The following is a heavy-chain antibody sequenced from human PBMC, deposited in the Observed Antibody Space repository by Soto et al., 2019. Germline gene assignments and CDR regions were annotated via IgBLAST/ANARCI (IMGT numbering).Heavy chain of an antibody. CDR1: GGSMSSSSYY. J-gene: IGHJ6*02. CDR3: ARDRGSGWDYYYYGMDV. CDR2: IYYSGST. V-gene: IGHV4-39*07. Sequence: SETLSLTCTVSGGSMSSSSYYWGWIRQPPGKGLEWIGNIYYSGSTNYNPSLKSRVTISVDTSKNQFSLKLSSVTAADTAVYYCARDRGSGWDYYYYGMDVWGQGITVTVSS. D-gene: IGHD6-19*01.